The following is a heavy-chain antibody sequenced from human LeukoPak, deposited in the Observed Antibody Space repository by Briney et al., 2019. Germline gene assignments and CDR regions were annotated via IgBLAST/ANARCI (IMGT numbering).Heavy chain of an antibody. D-gene: IGHD6-19*01. Sequence: GGSLRLSCVASGFTFSTYTMVWVRQAPGKGLEWVSSISSSSSYIFNADSVKGRFSISRDNAKNSLFLQMNTLRAEDTAVYYCAKLVSSGWSPGDYWGQGTLVTVSS. CDR2: ISSSSSYI. CDR3: AKLVSSGWSPGDY. CDR1: GFTFSTYT. V-gene: IGHV3-21*01. J-gene: IGHJ4*02.